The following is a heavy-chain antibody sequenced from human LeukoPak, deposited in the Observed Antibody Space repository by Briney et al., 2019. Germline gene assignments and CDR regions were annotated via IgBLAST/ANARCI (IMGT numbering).Heavy chain of an antibody. Sequence: TSETLSLTCTVSGVSISSGGYYWSWIRQHPGKGLEWIGYIYYSGSTYYNPSIKSRVTISVDTSKNQFSLKLSSVTAAATAVYYCARGYSGYDWGYYFDYWGQGTLVTVSS. V-gene: IGHV4-31*03. CDR3: ARGYSGYDWGYYFDY. CDR2: IYYSGST. J-gene: IGHJ4*02. D-gene: IGHD5-12*01. CDR1: GVSISSGGYY.